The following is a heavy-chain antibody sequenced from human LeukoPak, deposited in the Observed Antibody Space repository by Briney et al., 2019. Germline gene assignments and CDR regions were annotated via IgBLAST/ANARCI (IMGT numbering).Heavy chain of an antibody. J-gene: IGHJ4*02. Sequence: GGSLRLSCAAFGFTFDDYGMSWVRQAPGKGLEWVSGINWNGGTTGYADPVKGRFTISRDNAKNSLYLRMNSLRAEDTALYHCARAGLTGSPLVDYWGQGTLVTVSS. CDR3: ARAGLTGSPLVDY. CDR2: INWNGGTT. D-gene: IGHD1-14*01. V-gene: IGHV3-20*01. CDR1: GFTFDDYG.